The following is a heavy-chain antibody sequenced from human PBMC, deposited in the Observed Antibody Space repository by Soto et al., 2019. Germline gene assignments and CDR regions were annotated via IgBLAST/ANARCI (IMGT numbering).Heavy chain of an antibody. CDR3: ARHRESYYDILTGPYVVAY. Sequence: PSETLSLTCTVSGGSISSSSYYWGWIRQPPGKGLEWIGSIYYSGSTYYNPSLKSRVTISVGTSKNQFSLKLSSVTAADTAVYYCARHRESYYDILTGPYVVAYWGQGTLVTVSS. CDR1: GGSISSSSYY. D-gene: IGHD3-9*01. CDR2: IYYSGST. J-gene: IGHJ4*02. V-gene: IGHV4-39*01.